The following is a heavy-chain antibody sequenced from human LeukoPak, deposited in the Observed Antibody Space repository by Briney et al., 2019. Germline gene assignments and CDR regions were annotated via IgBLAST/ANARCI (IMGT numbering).Heavy chain of an antibody. Sequence: GGSLRLSCAASGVTFSSYSMNWVRQAPGKGLEWVSYISSSSSTIYYADSKNGRIIISSDNTKNSVHLQMTSLRAEETAVYYFARDPNCDYMGAFEFWGQRTVVTVSS. J-gene: IGHJ3*01. D-gene: IGHD4-11*01. CDR1: GVTFSSYS. CDR3: ARDPNCDYMGAFEF. V-gene: IGHV3-48*04. CDR2: ISSSSSTI.